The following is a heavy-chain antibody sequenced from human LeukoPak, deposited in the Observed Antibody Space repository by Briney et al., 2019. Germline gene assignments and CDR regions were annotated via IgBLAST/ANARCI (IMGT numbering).Heavy chain of an antibody. D-gene: IGHD6-13*01. CDR2: IRSKAYGGTT. J-gene: IGHJ4*02. Sequence: GGSLRLSCTASGFTFGDYAMSWVRQAPGKGLEWVGFIRSKAYGGTTEYAASVKGIFTISRDDSKSIAYRQMNSLKPEDTAVYYCTRSSSSWYPSIDYWGQGTLVTVSS. CDR3: TRSSSSWYPSIDY. V-gene: IGHV3-49*04. CDR1: GFTFGDYA.